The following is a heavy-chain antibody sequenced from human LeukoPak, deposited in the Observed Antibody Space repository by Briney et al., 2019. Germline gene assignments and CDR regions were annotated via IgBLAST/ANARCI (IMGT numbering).Heavy chain of an antibody. Sequence: SETLSLTCAVSGYSISSGYYWGWIRQPPGKGLEWIGSIYHSGSSYYNPSLKSRVTISVDTSKNQFSLKLSSVTAADTAVYYCARDLIAVAGTEWYYRGQGTLVTVSS. V-gene: IGHV4-38-2*02. CDR2: IYHSGSS. J-gene: IGHJ4*02. CDR3: ARDLIAVAGTEWYY. CDR1: GYSISSGYY. D-gene: IGHD6-19*01.